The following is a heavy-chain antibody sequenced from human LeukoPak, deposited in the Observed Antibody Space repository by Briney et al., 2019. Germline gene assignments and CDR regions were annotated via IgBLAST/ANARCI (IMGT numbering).Heavy chain of an antibody. J-gene: IGHJ4*02. D-gene: IGHD5-18*01. CDR1: GGSINNYY. Sequence: SETLSLTCTVSGGSINNYYWSWIRQPAGKGLEWIGRIYHSGSADVTPSLKSRATISADRSKNQFSLKLSSVTAADTAVYYCARDLGYSYGYFDFWGQGTLVTASS. V-gene: IGHV4-4*07. CDR3: ARDLGYSYGYFDF. CDR2: IYHSGSA.